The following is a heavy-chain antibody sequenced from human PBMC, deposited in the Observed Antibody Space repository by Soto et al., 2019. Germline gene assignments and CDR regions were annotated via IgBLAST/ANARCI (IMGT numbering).Heavy chain of an antibody. V-gene: IGHV4-59*08. Sequence: PSETLSLTCTVSGGSISSYYWSWIRQPPGKGLEWIGYIYYSGSTNCNPSLKSRVTISVDTSKNQFSLKLSSVTAADTAVYYCARMVNIVVVPAFYYYMDVWGKGTTVTVSS. CDR1: GGSISSYY. CDR2: IYYSGST. D-gene: IGHD2-2*01. CDR3: ARMVNIVVVPAFYYYMDV. J-gene: IGHJ6*03.